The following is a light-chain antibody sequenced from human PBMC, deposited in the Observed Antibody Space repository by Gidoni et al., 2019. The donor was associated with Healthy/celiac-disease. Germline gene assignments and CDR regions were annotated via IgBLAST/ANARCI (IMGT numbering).Light chain of an antibody. CDR3: QQSYSTPFT. J-gene: IGKJ3*01. V-gene: IGKV1-39*01. CDR2: AAS. Sequence: IQMTKSPSSLSASVGDRVTITCRAIQSISSYLNWYQQKPGKAPKLLIYAASSLQSEVPSRFSGSGSGTDFTLTISSLQPEDFATYYCQQSYSTPFTFGPGTKVDIK. CDR1: QSISSY.